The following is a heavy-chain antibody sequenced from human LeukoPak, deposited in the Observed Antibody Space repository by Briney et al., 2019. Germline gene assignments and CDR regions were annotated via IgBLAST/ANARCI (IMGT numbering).Heavy chain of an antibody. D-gene: IGHD3-10*01. CDR1: GFTFSDYW. V-gene: IGHV3-74*01. CDR2: IYSDESST. J-gene: IGHJ3*02. CDR3: ARVSGSRNYYFGSFDI. Sequence: GGSLRLSCAASGFTFSDYWMHWVRQAPGKGLEWVSRIYSDESSTYYADSVKGRFTISRDNAKNTLYLQMNSLRAEDTAMYYCARVSGSRNYYFGSFDIWGQGTMVTVSS.